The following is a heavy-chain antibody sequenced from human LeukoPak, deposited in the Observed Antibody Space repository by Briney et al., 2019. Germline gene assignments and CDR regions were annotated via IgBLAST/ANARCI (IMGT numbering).Heavy chain of an antibody. CDR1: GFTFSSYG. D-gene: IGHD3-22*01. Sequence: GGSLRLSCAASGFTFSSYGMSWVRQAPGKGLDWVSAISDSGDNKQYADSVKGRFTISRDNSKNTLYLQMNNLRVEDTAVYYCAGWYDSNGYAWGQGTLVTVSS. CDR3: AGWYDSNGYA. CDR2: ISDSGDNK. J-gene: IGHJ5*02. V-gene: IGHV3-23*01.